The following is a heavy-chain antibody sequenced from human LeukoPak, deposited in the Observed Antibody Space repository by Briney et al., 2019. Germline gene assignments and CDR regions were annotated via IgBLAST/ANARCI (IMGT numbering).Heavy chain of an antibody. CDR2: IKQDESEK. V-gene: IGHV3-7*05. Sequence: PGGSLRLSCAASGFTFNSYWMSWVRQAPGKGLEWVANIKQDESEKYYVDSVKGRFTISRDNAKNSLYLQMNSLRAEDTAVYYCARSSIAARGWFDPWGQGTLVTVSS. J-gene: IGHJ5*02. D-gene: IGHD6-6*01. CDR1: GFTFNSYW. CDR3: ARSSIAARGWFDP.